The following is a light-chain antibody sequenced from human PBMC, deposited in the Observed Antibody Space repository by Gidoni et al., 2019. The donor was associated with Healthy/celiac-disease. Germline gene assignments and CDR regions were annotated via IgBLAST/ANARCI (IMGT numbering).Light chain of an antibody. J-gene: IGKJ2*01. Sequence: PGERATLSCRASQSVSSYLAWYQQNPGQAPRLLIYDASNRATGIPARFSGSGSGTDFTLTISSREPEDFAVYYCQQRSNWPPYTFGQGTKLEIK. CDR3: QQRSNWPPYT. CDR2: DAS. CDR1: QSVSSY. V-gene: IGKV3-11*01.